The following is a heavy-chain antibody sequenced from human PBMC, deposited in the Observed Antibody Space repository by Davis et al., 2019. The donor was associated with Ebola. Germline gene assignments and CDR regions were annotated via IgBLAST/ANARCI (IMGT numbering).Heavy chain of an antibody. D-gene: IGHD1-26*01. CDR1: GGSMSSYY. CDR3: ARTPQYTSYGSYFAY. Sequence: SETLSLTCTVSGGSMSSYYWSWIRQPPGKGMEWIGNIYYGGTTNYNPSLKSRVTISGDTSKNQFSLNVNSVTAADTAMYYCARTPQYTSYGSYFAYWGQGALVTVSS. J-gene: IGHJ4*02. CDR2: IYYGGTT. V-gene: IGHV4-59*01.